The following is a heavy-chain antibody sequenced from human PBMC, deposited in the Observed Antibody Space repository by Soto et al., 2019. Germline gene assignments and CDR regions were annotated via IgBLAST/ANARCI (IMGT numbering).Heavy chain of an antibody. J-gene: IGHJ4*02. V-gene: IGHV4-61*01. CDR2: IYYSGGA. Sequence: PSETLSLTCTVSGGSISSSSYYSSWIRQPPGKELEWIGYIYYSGGAYYNPSLMSRATISVDTSKNQFSLKLISVTAADMAVYYCATGSKSDFDYWGQGTQVTVSS. CDR3: ATGSKSDFDY. D-gene: IGHD1-26*01. CDR1: GGSISSSSYY.